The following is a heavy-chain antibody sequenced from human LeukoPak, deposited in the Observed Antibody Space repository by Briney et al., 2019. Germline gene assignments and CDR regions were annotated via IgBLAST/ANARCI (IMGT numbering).Heavy chain of an antibody. CDR3: AKGPSGSYTTYFFDY. D-gene: IGHD1-26*01. CDR2: LSSSGEST. Sequence: GGSLRLSCAGSGFTFSSYAMSWVRQAPGKGLEWVSGLSSSGESTYYADSVKGRFTISRDNSKNTLYLQMNSPRAEDTAVYHCAKGPSGSYTTYFFDYWGQGILVTVSS. CDR1: GFTFSSYA. V-gene: IGHV3-23*01. J-gene: IGHJ4*02.